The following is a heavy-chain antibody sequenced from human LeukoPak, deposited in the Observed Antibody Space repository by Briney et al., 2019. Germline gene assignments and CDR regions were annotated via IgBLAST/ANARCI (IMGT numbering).Heavy chain of an antibody. V-gene: IGHV3-53*01. CDR3: ARGGSSWYNAYFDY. CDR2: IYSDGTT. D-gene: IGHD6-13*01. Sequence: PGGSLRLSCAASGFIVNSKYMSWVRQAPGKGLEWVSVIYSDGTTYYADSVKGRFTISRDNSKNTLYLQMNSLRAEDTAVYYCARGGSSWYNAYFDYWGQGTLVTVSS. CDR1: GFIVNSKY. J-gene: IGHJ4*02.